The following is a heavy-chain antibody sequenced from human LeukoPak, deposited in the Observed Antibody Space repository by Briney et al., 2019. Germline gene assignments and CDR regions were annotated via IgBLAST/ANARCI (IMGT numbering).Heavy chain of an antibody. CDR3: TRESGAFSPFGF. D-gene: IGHD1-26*01. V-gene: IGHV4-4*02. CDR1: GGSIMTTNW. J-gene: IGHJ4*02. CDR2: VHLSGAT. Sequence: SGTLSLTCAVSGGSIMTTNWWSWVRQPPGKGLEWIGEVHLSGATNYNPSLESRVSMSIDTSKNQMSLKLASVTAADTAIYFCTRESGAFSPFGFWGQGTLVTVSS.